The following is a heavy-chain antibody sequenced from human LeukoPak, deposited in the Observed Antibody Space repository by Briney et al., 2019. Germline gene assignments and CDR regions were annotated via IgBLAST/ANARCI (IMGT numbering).Heavy chain of an antibody. J-gene: IGHJ4*02. CDR1: GVIFNTNG. V-gene: IGHV3-23*01. Sequence: GGSLRLSCAISGVIFNTNGMNWVRQSPGQGLEWLATIAGGDESTYYADSVKGRFAISRDNSKNTVFLHMNSLRVEDTAVYYCARGVYWSLDYWGQGTPVTVSS. CDR3: ARGVYWSLDY. D-gene: IGHD1-1*01. CDR2: IAGGDEST.